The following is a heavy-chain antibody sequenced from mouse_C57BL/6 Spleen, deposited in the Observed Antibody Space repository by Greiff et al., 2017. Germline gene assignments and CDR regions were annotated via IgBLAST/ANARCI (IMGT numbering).Heavy chain of an antibody. CDR1: GYTFTSYW. Sequence: QVQLQQPGAELVKPGASVKMSCKASGYTFTSYWITWVKQRPGQGLEWIGDIYPGSGSTNYNEKFKSKATLTVDTSSSTAYMQLSSLTSADSAVYYCGRSGYYYGSPYYFDYWGPGTTLTVSS. V-gene: IGHV1-55*01. D-gene: IGHD1-1*01. J-gene: IGHJ2*01. CDR3: GRSGYYYGSPYYFDY. CDR2: IYPGSGST.